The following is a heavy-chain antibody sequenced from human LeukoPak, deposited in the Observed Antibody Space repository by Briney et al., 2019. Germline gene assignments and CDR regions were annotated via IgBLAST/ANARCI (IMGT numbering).Heavy chain of an antibody. V-gene: IGHV4-4*02. CDR3: ASAPRNLGPNRI. J-gene: IGHJ4*02. Sequence: SETLSLTCAVSGGSISSSNWWNWVRPPPGKGLEWIGEIDHSGSTNYNPSLRSRVTISVDKSNNQFSLKLSSVTAADTAVYFSASAPRNLGPNRIWGQGTLVTVSS. D-gene: IGHD1-14*01. CDR1: GGSISSSNW. CDR2: IDHSGST.